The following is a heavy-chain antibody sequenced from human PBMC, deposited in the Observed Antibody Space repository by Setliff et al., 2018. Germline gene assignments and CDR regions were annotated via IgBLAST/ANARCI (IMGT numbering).Heavy chain of an antibody. D-gene: IGHD3-10*01. CDR1: GGFTSSFY. CDR3: ARVDFTMIQGVLGL. Sequence: SETLSLTCTISGGFTSSFYWSWIRQAPGKGLEWIGYVDHSGSTNFSPSLKSRGTISVDTSKTQVSLTLTSVTAADTAVYYCARVDFTMIQGVLGLWGQGTLVTVSS. CDR2: VDHSGST. J-gene: IGHJ1*01. V-gene: IGHV4-59*12.